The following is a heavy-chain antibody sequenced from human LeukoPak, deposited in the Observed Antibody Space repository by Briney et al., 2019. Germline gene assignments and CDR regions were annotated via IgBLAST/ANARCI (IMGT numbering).Heavy chain of an antibody. CDR3: GRARSGYDFDY. J-gene: IGHJ4*02. D-gene: IGHD5-12*01. CDR1: GFTFSSYA. Sequence: GGSLRLSCAASGFTFSSYAMSWVRQAPGKGLEWVSAISGSGGSTYYADSVKGRFTISRDNSKNTLYLQMNSLRADDAAVYYCGRARSGYDFDYWGQGTLVTVSS. CDR2: ISGSGGST. V-gene: IGHV3-23*01.